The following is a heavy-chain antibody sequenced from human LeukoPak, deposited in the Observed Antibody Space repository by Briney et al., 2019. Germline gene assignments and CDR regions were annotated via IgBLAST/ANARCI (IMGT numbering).Heavy chain of an antibody. CDR3: ARDRKYYYHMDV. CDR1: GGSISSGTYY. CDR2: IYHSGST. Sequence: SETLSLTCTVSGGSISSGTYYWGWIRQPPGKGLEWIGSIYHSGSTYYDPSLKSRVTISVDTSKNQLSLKLSSLTAADTAVYYCARDRKYYYHMDVWGKGTTVTVSS. D-gene: IGHD1-14*01. J-gene: IGHJ6*03. V-gene: IGHV4-39*07.